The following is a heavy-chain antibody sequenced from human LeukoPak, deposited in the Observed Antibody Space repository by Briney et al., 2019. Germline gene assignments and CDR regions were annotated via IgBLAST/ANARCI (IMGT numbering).Heavy chain of an antibody. CDR1: GGSISSGSYY. J-gene: IGHJ3*02. CDR2: IYTSGST. V-gene: IGHV4-61*02. D-gene: IGHD3-10*01. CDR3: ASYKGKDAFDI. Sequence: SQTLSLTCTVSGGSISSGSYYWSWIRQPAGKGLEWIGRIYTSGSTNYNPSLKSRVTISVDTSKNQFSLKLSSATAADTAVYYCASYKGKDAFDIWGQGTMVTVSS.